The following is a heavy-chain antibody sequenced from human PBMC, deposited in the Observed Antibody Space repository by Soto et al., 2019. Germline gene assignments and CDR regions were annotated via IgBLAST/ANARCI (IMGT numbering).Heavy chain of an antibody. Sequence: SETLSLTCTVSGGSIRVQSYYWTWIRHAPVKGLEWVGSSYYSGTSYFNPALKGRVTISVDTSTNQFSLRLTSVTAADTAVYYCTRRYNWNDYYFDPWGQGILVTVSS. V-gene: IGHV4-39*01. CDR1: GGSIRVQSYY. D-gene: IGHD1-20*01. CDR2: SYYSGTS. J-gene: IGHJ5*02. CDR3: TRRYNWNDYYFDP.